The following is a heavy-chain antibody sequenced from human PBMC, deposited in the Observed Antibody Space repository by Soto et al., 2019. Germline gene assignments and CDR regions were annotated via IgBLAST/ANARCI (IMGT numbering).Heavy chain of an antibody. J-gene: IGHJ5*02. V-gene: IGHV4-38-2*01. Sequence: PSGTLSLTCAVSGDSIISGFHCAWIRQPPGKGLEWVASIYHSVSTNYNPSLKSRVTISVDTSKNQFSLKLSSVTAADTAVYYCARAFRSGASSPWGQGTLVTVSS. CDR1: GDSIISGFH. CDR3: ARAFRSGASSP. CDR2: IYHSVST. D-gene: IGHD3-10*01.